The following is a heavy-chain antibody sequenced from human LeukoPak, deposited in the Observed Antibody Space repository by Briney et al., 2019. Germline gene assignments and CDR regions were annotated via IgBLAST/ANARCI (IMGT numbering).Heavy chain of an antibody. Sequence: GGSLRLSCAASGFTFSNFWMAWVRQAQGKGLEWVAHIKEDGSDKKYVDSVKGRFTISRDNPKNSLYLQMNSLRAEDTAVYYCARDIGYHTFDYWGQGGLVTVSS. D-gene: IGHD5-12*01. CDR1: GFTFSNFW. CDR3: ARDIGYHTFDY. CDR2: IKEDGSDK. V-gene: IGHV3-7*05. J-gene: IGHJ4*02.